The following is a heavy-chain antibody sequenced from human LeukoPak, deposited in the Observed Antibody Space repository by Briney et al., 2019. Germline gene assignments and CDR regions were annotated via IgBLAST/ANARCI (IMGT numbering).Heavy chain of an antibody. D-gene: IGHD1-26*01. V-gene: IGHV4-34*01. CDR1: GGSFSGYY. J-gene: IGHJ5*02. Sequence: SETLSLTCAVYGGSFSGYYWSWIRQPPGKGLEWIGEINHSGSTNYNPSLKSRVTISVDTSKNQFSLKLSSVTAADTAVYYCARGGAEWELREDWFDPWGQGTLVTVSS. CDR2: INHSGST. CDR3: ARGGAEWELREDWFDP.